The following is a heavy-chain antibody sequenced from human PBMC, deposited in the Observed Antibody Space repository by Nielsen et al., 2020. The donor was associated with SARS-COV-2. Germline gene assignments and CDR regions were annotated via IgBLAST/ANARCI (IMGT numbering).Heavy chain of an antibody. CDR2: IYYSGST. CDR3: AREVKRSDGAFDI. CDR1: GGSISSYY. V-gene: IGHV4-59*01. J-gene: IGHJ3*02. Sequence: SETLSLTCTVSGGSISSYYWSWIRQPPGKGLEWIGYIYYSGSTNYNPSLKSRVTISVDTSKNQFSLKLSSVTAADTAVYYCAREVKRSDGAFDIWGQGTMVTVSS.